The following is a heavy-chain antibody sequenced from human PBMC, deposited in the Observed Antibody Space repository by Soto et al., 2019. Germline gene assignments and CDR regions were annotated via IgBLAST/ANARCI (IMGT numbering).Heavy chain of an antibody. CDR3: AGGSGYYMPNFDY. D-gene: IGHD3-3*01. V-gene: IGHV4-30-2*01. Sequence: PSETLSLTCAVSGGSISSGGYSWSWIRQPPGKGLEWIGYIYHSGSTYYNPSLKSRVTISVDRSKNQFSLKLSSVTAADTAVYYCAGGSGYYMPNFDYWGQGTLVTVSS. J-gene: IGHJ4*02. CDR1: GGSISSGGYS. CDR2: IYHSGST.